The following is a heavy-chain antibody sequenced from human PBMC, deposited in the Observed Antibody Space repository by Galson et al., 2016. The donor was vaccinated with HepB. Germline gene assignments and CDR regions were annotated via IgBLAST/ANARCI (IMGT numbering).Heavy chain of an antibody. Sequence: SLRLSCAASGFTFSRYGMHWVRQAPGKGLEWVAVISCDGSINYYADSVKGRFTISRDNSKNTVYLQMNSLRAEDTAVYFCANDPPYSGKYYPDYWGQGTLVTVSS. CDR2: ISCDGSIN. V-gene: IGHV3-30*18. J-gene: IGHJ4*02. CDR3: ANDPPYSGKYYPDY. D-gene: IGHD4-11*01. CDR1: GFTFSRYG.